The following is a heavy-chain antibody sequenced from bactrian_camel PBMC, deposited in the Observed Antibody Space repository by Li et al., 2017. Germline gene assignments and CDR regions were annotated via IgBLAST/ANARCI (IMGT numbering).Heavy chain of an antibody. J-gene: IGHJ4*01. V-gene: IGHV3S55*01. Sequence: QVQLVESGGGSVQAGGSLRLSCVASGYTYATYCMGWFRQSPEKEREGIASIGSDGVTLYRDSVKGRYTISKDNYKNTLYLQMNSLNPEDTAEYYCAADRGYYGGGRVCLSYQYWGQGTQVTVS. CDR2: IGSDGVT. CDR1: GYTYATYC. D-gene: IGHD3*01. CDR3: AADRGYYGGGRVCLSYQY.